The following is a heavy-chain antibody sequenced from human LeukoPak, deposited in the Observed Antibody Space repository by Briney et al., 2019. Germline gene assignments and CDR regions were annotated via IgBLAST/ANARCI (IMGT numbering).Heavy chain of an antibody. D-gene: IGHD6-19*01. CDR3: AKTTTGYSSGRFPGWPVDY. J-gene: IGHJ4*02. Sequence: GGSLRLSCAASGFTFSSYAMYWVRQAPGKGLEWVSGIFGSGGSTHYADSVKGRFTISRDNSKNTVYLQMNSLRAEDTAVYYCAKTTTGYSSGRFPGWPVDYWGQGTLVTVYS. V-gene: IGHV3-23*01. CDR1: GFTFSSYA. CDR2: IFGSGGST.